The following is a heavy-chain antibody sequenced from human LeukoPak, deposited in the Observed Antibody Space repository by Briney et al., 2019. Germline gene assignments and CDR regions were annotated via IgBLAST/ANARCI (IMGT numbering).Heavy chain of an antibody. CDR2: INAGNGDA. CDR1: GYTFTTYA. J-gene: IGHJ4*02. V-gene: IGHV1-3*01. CDR3: ARGGD. Sequence: GASVKVSCKASGYTFTTYAIHWVRQAPGRSPEWMGRINAGNGDAKYSRNFHDRITITRDTSASTVYMELTSLRSEDTAVYYCARGGDWGQGTLVTVSS.